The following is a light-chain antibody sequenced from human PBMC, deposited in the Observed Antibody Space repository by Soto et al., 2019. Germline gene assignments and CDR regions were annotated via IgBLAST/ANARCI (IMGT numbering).Light chain of an antibody. CDR2: DAS. CDR3: QHYNTWPLS. J-gene: IGKJ4*01. CDR1: QTLGSN. V-gene: IGKV3-15*01. Sequence: ELVMTQSPATLSVSPGERATLSCRASQTLGSNVAWYQQKPGQAPRLLIYDASTTASGAPARFSGSGSGTEFTLTITSLQSEDCALYYCQHYNTWPLSLGGRTKVEI.